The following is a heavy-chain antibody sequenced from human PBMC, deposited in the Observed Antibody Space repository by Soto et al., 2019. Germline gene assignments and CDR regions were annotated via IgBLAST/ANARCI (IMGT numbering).Heavy chain of an antibody. CDR2: IIPMFGTT. V-gene: IGHV1-69*13. D-gene: IGHD6-13*01. CDR1: GGTFSRHA. J-gene: IGHJ5*02. CDR3: ARAAIHGSSLHFWFDP. Sequence: SVKVSCKTSGGTFSRHAINWVRQAPGQGLEWMGGIIPMFGTTNYAQKFKGRVNISADESTSTAYMELSSLRSEDAAVYYCARAAIHGSSLHFWFDPWGQGTLVTVSS.